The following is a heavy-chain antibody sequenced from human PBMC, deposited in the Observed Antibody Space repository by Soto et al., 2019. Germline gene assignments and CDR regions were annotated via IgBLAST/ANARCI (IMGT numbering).Heavy chain of an antibody. D-gene: IGHD2-15*01. CDR3: ARELGYCSGGSCSLLDY. Sequence: PSETLSLTCAVYGGSFSSYYWSWIRQPPGKGLEWIGYIYYSGSTNYNPSLKSRVTISLDTSKNQFSLKLSSVTAADTAVYYCARELGYCSGGSCSLLDYWGQGTLVTVSS. CDR1: GGSFSSYY. J-gene: IGHJ4*02. V-gene: IGHV4-59*01. CDR2: IYYSGST.